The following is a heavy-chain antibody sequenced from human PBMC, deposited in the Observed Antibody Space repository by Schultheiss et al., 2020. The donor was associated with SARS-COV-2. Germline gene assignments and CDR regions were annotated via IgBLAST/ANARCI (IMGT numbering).Heavy chain of an antibody. CDR1: GGSISSYY. CDR2: IYHSGST. Sequence: SETLSLTCTVSGGSISSYYWSWIRQPPGMGLQWIGEIYHSGSTNYNPSLKSRVTISVDTSKNQFSLKLSSVTAADTAMYYCARSSGRYGLPDYWGQGTLVTVSS. D-gene: IGHD4-17*01. V-gene: IGHV4-59*12. J-gene: IGHJ4*02. CDR3: ARSSGRYGLPDY.